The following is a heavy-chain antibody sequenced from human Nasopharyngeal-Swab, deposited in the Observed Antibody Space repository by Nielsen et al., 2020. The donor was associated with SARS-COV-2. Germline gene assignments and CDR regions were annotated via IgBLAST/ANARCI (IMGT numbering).Heavy chain of an antibody. CDR1: GFTFSSYA. CDR3: AKGGSAEWLAFSYYGMDV. D-gene: IGHD6-19*01. J-gene: IGHJ6*02. CDR2: ISGSGGST. Sequence: GGSRRLPCEASGFTFSSYAMSWVRQAPGKGLEGVSAISGSGGSTYYADSVKGRFTISRDNSKNTLYLQMNSLRAEDTAVYYCAKGGSAEWLAFSYYGMDVWGQGTTVTVSS. V-gene: IGHV3-23*01.